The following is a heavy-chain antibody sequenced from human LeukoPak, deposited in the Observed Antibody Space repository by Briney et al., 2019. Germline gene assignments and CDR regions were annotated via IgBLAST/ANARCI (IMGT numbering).Heavy chain of an antibody. CDR3: ARERLVVASSYYYGMDV. V-gene: IGHV3-7*01. J-gene: IGHJ6*02. D-gene: IGHD2-2*01. CDR2: IKQDGSEK. Sequence: GGSLRLSCAASGFTFSAYWMSWVRQAPGKGLEWVANIKQDGSEKYYGDSVKGRFTISRDNAKNSLYLQMNSLSAEDTAVYYCARERLVVASSYYYGMDVWGQGTTVTVSS. CDR1: GFTFSAYW.